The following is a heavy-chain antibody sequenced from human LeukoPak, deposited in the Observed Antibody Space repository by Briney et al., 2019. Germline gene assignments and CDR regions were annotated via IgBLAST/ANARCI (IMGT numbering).Heavy chain of an antibody. J-gene: IGHJ4*02. V-gene: IGHV4-38-2*02. Sequence: PSETLSLTCTVSGYSISSGYYWGWIRQPPGKGLEWIGCMYHVGSTYYSPYLNSRVTISVDTSKKQYSLKLSSVTAADTAVYYCARSTDVDIVATGAYDYWGQGTLVTVSS. CDR3: ARSTDVDIVATGAYDY. CDR2: MYHVGST. CDR1: GYSISSGYY. D-gene: IGHD5-12*01.